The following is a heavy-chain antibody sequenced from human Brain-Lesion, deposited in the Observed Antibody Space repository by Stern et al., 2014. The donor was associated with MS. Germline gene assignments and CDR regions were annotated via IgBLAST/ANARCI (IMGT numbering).Heavy chain of an antibody. CDR3: ARGRVVPGFQYYATDV. Sequence: VQLVQSGPGLVKPSQTLSLSCTVSGGSISSGGYYWSWIRQPAGKGLEWIGRILTRATPSYHPPLKSRVPITIDTSKNQFPLRLNSMTAADTAVYYCARGRVVPGFQYYATDVWGQGTTVIVSS. V-gene: IGHV4-61*02. J-gene: IGHJ6*02. CDR2: ILTRATP. D-gene: IGHD2-2*01. CDR1: GGSISSGGYY.